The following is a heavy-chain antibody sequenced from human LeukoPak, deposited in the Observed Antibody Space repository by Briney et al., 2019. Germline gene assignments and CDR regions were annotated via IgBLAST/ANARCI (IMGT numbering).Heavy chain of an antibody. D-gene: IGHD3-9*01. Sequence: SETLSLTCTVSGGSISSYYWSWIRQPAGRGLEWIGRIYTSGSTNYNPSLKSRVTMSVDTSKNQFSLKLSSVTAADTAVYYCARHRTYYSIPLNFDWLYRAGYFDYWGQGTLVTVSS. CDR2: IYTSGST. J-gene: IGHJ4*02. CDR3: ARHRTYYSIPLNFDWLYRAGYFDY. CDR1: GGSISSYY. V-gene: IGHV4-4*07.